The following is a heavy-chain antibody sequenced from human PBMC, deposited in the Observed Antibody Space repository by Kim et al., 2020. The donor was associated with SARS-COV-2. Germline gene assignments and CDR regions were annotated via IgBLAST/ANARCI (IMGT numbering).Heavy chain of an antibody. CDR2: IYYSGST. Sequence: SETLSLTCTVSGGSISSYYWSWIRQPPGKGLEWIGYIYYSGSTNYNPSLKSRVTISVDTSKNQFSLKLSSVTAADTAVYYCASTPYYYGSGSYDTDAFDIWGQGTMVTVSS. CDR1: GGSISSYY. V-gene: IGHV4-59*08. D-gene: IGHD3-10*01. CDR3: ASTPYYYGSGSYDTDAFDI. J-gene: IGHJ3*02.